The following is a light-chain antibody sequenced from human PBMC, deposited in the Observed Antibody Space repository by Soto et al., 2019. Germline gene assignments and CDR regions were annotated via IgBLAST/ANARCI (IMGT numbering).Light chain of an antibody. CDR1: SSNIGKNY. CDR3: GTWDGSLSVGV. V-gene: IGLV1-51*02. CDR2: ENS. Sequence: QSVLTQPPSVSAAPGQKVTFSCSGSSSNIGKNYVAWYQHVPGTAPKLLIYENSKRPSGIPDRFSGSKSGTSATLGITGLQTGDEADYYCGTWDGSLSVGVFGGGTKLTVL. J-gene: IGLJ3*02.